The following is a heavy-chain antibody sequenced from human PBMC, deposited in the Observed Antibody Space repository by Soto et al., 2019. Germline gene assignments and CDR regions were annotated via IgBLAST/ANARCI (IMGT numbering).Heavy chain of an antibody. V-gene: IGHV4-30-4*01. CDR1: GGSISSGDYY. CDR2: IYYSGST. Sequence: PSETLSLTCSVSGGSISSGDYYWSWIRQPPGKGLEWIGYIYYSGSTYYNPSLKSRVTISVDTSKNQFSLKLSSVTAADTAVYYCARGDSYGNYYGMDVWGQGTTVTVSS. J-gene: IGHJ6*02. D-gene: IGHD5-18*01. CDR3: ARGDSYGNYYGMDV.